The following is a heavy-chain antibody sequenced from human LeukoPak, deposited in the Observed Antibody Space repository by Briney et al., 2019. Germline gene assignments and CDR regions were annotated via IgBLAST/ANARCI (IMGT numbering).Heavy chain of an antibody. J-gene: IGHJ6*02. D-gene: IGHD3-3*01. CDR1: GYTFTGYY. V-gene: IGHV1-2*02. CDR3: ARPLTYYDFWSGYSDYYYYGMDV. Sequence: ASVKVSCKASGYTFTGYYMHWVRQAPGQGLEWMGWINPNSGGTNYAQKFQGRVTMTRDTSISTAYMELSSLRSDDTAVYYCARPLTYYDFWSGYSDYYYYGMDVWGQGTTVTVSS. CDR2: INPNSGGT.